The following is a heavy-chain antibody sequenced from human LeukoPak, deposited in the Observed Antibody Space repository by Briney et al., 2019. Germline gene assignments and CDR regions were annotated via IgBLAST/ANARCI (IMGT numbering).Heavy chain of an antibody. J-gene: IGHJ4*02. CDR3: ARGRQQLAY. D-gene: IGHD6-13*01. CDR2: IYYSGST. CDR1: GGSISSSSYY. Sequence: SETLSLTCTVSGGSISSSSYYWGWIRQPPGKGLEWIGSIYYSGSTYYNPSLKSRVTISVDTSKNQFSLKLSSVTAADTAVYYCARGRQQLAYWGQGTLVTVSS. V-gene: IGHV4-39*07.